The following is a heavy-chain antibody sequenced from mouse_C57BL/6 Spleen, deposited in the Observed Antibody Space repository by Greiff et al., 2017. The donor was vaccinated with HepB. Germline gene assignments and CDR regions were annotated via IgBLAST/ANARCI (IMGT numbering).Heavy chain of an antibody. Sequence: VQLQQSGAELVMPGASVKLSCKASGYTFTSYWMHWVKQRPGQGLEWIGEIDPSDSYTNYNQKFKGKSTLTVDKSSSTAYMQLSSLTSEDSAVYYCARKGYYGSSPPFDYWGQGTTLTVSS. CDR2: IDPSDSYT. CDR3: ARKGYYGSSPPFDY. CDR1: GYTFTSYW. J-gene: IGHJ2*01. D-gene: IGHD1-1*01. V-gene: IGHV1-69*01.